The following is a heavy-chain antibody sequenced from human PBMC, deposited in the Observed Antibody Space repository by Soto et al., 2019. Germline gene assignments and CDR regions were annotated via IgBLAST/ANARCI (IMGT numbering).Heavy chain of an antibody. Sequence: QLQLQESGPGLVKPSETLSLTCTVSGGSISSSSYYWGWIRQPPGKGLEWIGSIYYSGSTYYNPSLKSRVTISVDTSKNQFSLKLGSVTAADTAVYYCARLDGDIVLMVYARVSSWFDPWGQGTLVTVSS. CDR1: GGSISSSSYY. V-gene: IGHV4-39*01. CDR3: ARLDGDIVLMVYARVSSWFDP. D-gene: IGHD2-8*01. J-gene: IGHJ5*02. CDR2: IYYSGST.